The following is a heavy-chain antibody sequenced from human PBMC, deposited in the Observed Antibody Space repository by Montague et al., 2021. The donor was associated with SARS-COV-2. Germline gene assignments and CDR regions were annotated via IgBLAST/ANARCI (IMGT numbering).Heavy chain of an antibody. CDR1: GGPLSGHF. Sequence: SETLSLTCAVYGGPLSGHFWSWIRQSPGKGLEWIGEINHAGGTTYSPSLFSRVTILLDASKNQFSLKLTSVTAADTALYFCARGVGRVYYGSGTFDYWGQGTMVTVSS. CDR2: INHAGGT. J-gene: IGHJ4*02. V-gene: IGHV4-34*01. D-gene: IGHD3-10*01. CDR3: ARGVGRVYYGSGTFDY.